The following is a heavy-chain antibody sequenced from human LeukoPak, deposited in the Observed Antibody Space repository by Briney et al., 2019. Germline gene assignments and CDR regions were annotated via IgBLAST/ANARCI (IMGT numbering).Heavy chain of an antibody. J-gene: IGHJ4*02. V-gene: IGHV3-23*01. D-gene: IGHD6-13*01. Sequence: GGSQSLSCAVSGYTFSSLAMSWVPQAPGKGLEGGSALRGSGGCAYYADSVKGRFTISRVNSKNTLYMQMISLKAEDTAVYYCAKPGYGSSWSFDYWGQGTLVTVSS. CDR2: LRGSGGCA. CDR1: GYTFSSLA. CDR3: AKPGYGSSWSFDY.